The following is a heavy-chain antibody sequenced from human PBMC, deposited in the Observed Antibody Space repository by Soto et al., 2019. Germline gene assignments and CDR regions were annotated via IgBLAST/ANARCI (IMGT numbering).Heavy chain of an antibody. J-gene: IGHJ4*02. D-gene: IGHD5-12*01. Sequence: GGSLRLSCSASGFTFTNYWMSWVRQAPGKGLEWVANIKQDGSERYYVDSMKGRFTISRDSAKNSLYLQMNSLRAEDTAVYYCARANEMATNAYYIDEWGQGTRLTVS. CDR2: IKQDGSER. CDR1: GFTFTNYW. V-gene: IGHV3-7*01. CDR3: ARANEMATNAYYIDE.